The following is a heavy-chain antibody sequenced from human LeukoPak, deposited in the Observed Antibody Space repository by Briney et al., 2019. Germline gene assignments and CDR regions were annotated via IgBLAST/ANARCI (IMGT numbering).Heavy chain of an antibody. D-gene: IGHD5-24*01. CDR3: AKDQRWLQFVDY. J-gene: IGHJ4*02. V-gene: IGHV3-30*18. CDR1: GFTFSNYW. CDR2: ISYDGSNR. Sequence: QPGGSLRLSCAASGFTFSNYWMHWVRQAPGKGLEWVAVISYDGSNRYYADSVKGRFTISRDNSKNTLYLQMNSLRAEDTAVYYCAKDQRWLQFVDYWGQGTLVTVSS.